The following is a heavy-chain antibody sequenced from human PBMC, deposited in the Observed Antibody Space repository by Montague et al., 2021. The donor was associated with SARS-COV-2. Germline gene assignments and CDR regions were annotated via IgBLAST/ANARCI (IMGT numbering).Heavy chain of an antibody. Sequence: SETLSLTYAVYGGSFSPYYWAWIRQSPGKGLEWIGNIDHSGNTNXNPSLKSRVSISVGTSSSQFSLKLSSVTAADTAVYYCARRGRKLLPVATTIGGLDIWGQGTMVTVSS. CDR1: GGSFSPYY. V-gene: IGHV4-34*01. CDR2: IDHSGNT. CDR3: ARRGRKLLPVATTIGGLDI. J-gene: IGHJ3*02. D-gene: IGHD5-12*01.